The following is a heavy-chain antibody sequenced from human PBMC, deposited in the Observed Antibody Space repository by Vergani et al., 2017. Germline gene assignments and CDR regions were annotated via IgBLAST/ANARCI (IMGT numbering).Heavy chain of an antibody. D-gene: IGHD3-16*01. CDR3: ARDLPGMITFGGARDAFDI. J-gene: IGHJ3*02. CDR1: GGTFSSYT. V-gene: IGHV1-69*08. Sequence: QVQLVQSGAEVKKPGSSVKVSCKASGGTFSSYTISWVRQAPGQGLEWMGRIIPILGIANYAQKFQGRVTMTTDTSTSTAYMELRSLRSDDTAVYYCARDLPGMITFGGARDAFDIWGQGTMVTVSS. CDR2: IIPILGIA.